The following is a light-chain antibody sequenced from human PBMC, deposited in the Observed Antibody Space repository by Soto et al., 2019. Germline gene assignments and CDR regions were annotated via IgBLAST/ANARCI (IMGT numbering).Light chain of an antibody. V-gene: IGKV3-20*01. Sequence: EIVFTQSPVTLSFSPVERATLSCRASQSVNSFLAWYQQKPGQAPRLLIYGASSRATGIPDRFSGSGSGTDFTLTISRLEPEDFAVYYCQQYSSSPSITFGQGTRLEIK. CDR1: QSVNSF. CDR3: QQYSSSPSIT. CDR2: GAS. J-gene: IGKJ5*01.